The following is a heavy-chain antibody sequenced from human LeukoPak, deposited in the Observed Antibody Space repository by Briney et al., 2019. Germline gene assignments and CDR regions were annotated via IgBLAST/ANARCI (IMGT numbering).Heavy chain of an antibody. CDR1: GGSISSGGYY. J-gene: IGHJ5*02. Sequence: KASQTLSLTCTVSGGSISSGGYYWSWIRQHPGKGLEWIGYIYYSGSTYYNPSLKSRVTISVDTSKNQFSLKLSSVTAADTAVYCCARGDSYGYGSWFDPWGQGTLVTVSS. CDR3: ARGDSYGYGSWFDP. CDR2: IYYSGST. V-gene: IGHV4-31*03. D-gene: IGHD5-18*01.